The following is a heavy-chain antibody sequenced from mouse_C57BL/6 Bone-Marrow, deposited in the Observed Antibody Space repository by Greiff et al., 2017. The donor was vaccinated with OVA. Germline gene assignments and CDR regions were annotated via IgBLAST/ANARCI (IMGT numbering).Heavy chain of an antibody. CDR1: GFNIKDDY. CDR3: TILWLRNY. J-gene: IGHJ2*01. V-gene: IGHV14-4*01. D-gene: IGHD2-2*01. CDR2: IDPENGDT. Sequence: VQLKESGAELVRPGASVKLSCTASGFNIKDDYMHWVKQRPEQGLEWIGWIDPENGDTEYASKFQGKATITADTSSNTAYLQLSSLTSEDTAVYYCTILWLRNYWGQGTTLTVSS.